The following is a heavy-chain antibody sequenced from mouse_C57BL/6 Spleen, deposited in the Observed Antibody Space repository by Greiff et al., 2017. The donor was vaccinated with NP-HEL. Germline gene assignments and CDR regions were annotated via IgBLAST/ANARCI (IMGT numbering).Heavy chain of an antibody. D-gene: IGHD2-3*01. V-gene: IGHV1-81*01. CDR2: IYPRRGNT. Sequence: QVQLQQSGAELARPGASVKLSCKASGYTFTSYGISWVKQRTGQGLEWIGEIYPRRGNTYYNEKFKGKATLTADKSSSTAYMELRSLTSEDSAVYFCARCYDGYFYFDYGGQGTTLTVSS. CDR3: ARCYDGYFYFDY. CDR1: GYTFTSYG. J-gene: IGHJ2*01.